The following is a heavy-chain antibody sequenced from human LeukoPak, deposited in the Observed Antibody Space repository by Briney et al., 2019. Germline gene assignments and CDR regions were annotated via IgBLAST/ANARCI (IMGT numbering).Heavy chain of an antibody. CDR1: DGSISSGIYY. V-gene: IGHV4-61*02. Sequence: SDPLPLTCTVSDGSISSGIYYWRWVRQPAGEGLEWIGRIYTCGSTNYNASLKSRVTISVDTSKYQFSLKLSSVAAADAAVYYCGRGAVAGDNWFDPWGQGTLVTVSS. D-gene: IGHD6-19*01. J-gene: IGHJ5*02. CDR3: GRGAVAGDNWFDP. CDR2: IYTCGST.